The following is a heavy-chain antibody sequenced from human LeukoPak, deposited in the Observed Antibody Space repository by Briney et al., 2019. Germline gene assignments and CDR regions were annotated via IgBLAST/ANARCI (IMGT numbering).Heavy chain of an antibody. J-gene: IGHJ3*02. V-gene: IGHV1-18*01. CDR3: ARDHYDVLTGYAYNAFDI. D-gene: IGHD3-9*01. CDR1: GYTFTNYG. Sequence: ASVKVSCKASGYTFTNYGVSWVRQAPGQGLEWMGWISAYNASTNYAQNLQGRVTMTTDTSTSTAYMELRSLRSDDTAVYYCARDHYDVLTGYAYNAFDIWGQGTMVAVSS. CDR2: ISAYNAST.